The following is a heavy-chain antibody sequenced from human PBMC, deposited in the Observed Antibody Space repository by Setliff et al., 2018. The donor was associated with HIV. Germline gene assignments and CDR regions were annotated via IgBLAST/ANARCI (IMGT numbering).Heavy chain of an antibody. CDR1: GGSISSSSYY. CDR3: ARDRFYSSSWGVVRFYFDY. D-gene: IGHD6-13*01. Sequence: SETLSLTCTVSGGSISSSSYYWSWIRQPAGKGLEWIGRIYTTGSTSYNPSLKSRVTISIDTSKKQFSLKLSSVTAADTAVYYCARDRFYSSSWGVVRFYFDYWGQGTLVTVSS. J-gene: IGHJ4*02. CDR2: IYTTGST. V-gene: IGHV4-61*02.